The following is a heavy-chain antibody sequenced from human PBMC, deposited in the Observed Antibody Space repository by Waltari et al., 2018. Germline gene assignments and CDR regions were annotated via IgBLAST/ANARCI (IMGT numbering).Heavy chain of an antibody. J-gene: IGHJ3*02. Sequence: QVQLVESGGGLVKPGGSLRLSCAASGFTFSAYYLSWIRQAAGKGLEWVSYISSSGSTIYYADSVKGRFTISRDNAKNSLYLQMNSLRAEDTAVYYCAGRVTPDAFDIWGQGTMVTVSS. D-gene: IGHD4-4*01. CDR2: ISSSGSTI. CDR3: AGRVTPDAFDI. CDR1: GFTFSAYY. V-gene: IGHV3-11*01.